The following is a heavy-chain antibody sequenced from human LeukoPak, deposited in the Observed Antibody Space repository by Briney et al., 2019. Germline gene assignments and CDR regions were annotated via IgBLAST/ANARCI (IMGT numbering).Heavy chain of an antibody. CDR1: GYTFTGYY. D-gene: IGHD4-23*01. CDR2: INPNRGGT. Sequence: ASVKVSYKASGYTFTGYYMHWVRQAPGQPLEWMGWINPNRGGTNYAQKFQGRVTMTRDKSISTAYMDLSGLRSDVSAVYCCALRGVTPGFDYWGQGTLVTVSS. V-gene: IGHV1-2*02. J-gene: IGHJ4*02. CDR3: ALRGVTPGFDY.